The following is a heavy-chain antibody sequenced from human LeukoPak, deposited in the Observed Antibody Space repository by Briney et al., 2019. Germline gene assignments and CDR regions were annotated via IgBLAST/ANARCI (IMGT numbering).Heavy chain of an antibody. CDR1: GFTFSGYW. J-gene: IGHJ5*02. V-gene: IGHV3-74*01. CDR3: VRGAVGTGVWFDP. Sequence: GGSLRLACAASGFTFSGYWMHWVRQAPGKGLEWVSRINIDGATTNYADSVKGRFTISRDNAKNTLHLQMNSLIADDTAVYYCVRGAVGTGVWFDPWGQGTLVTVSS. CDR2: INIDGATT. D-gene: IGHD1-26*01.